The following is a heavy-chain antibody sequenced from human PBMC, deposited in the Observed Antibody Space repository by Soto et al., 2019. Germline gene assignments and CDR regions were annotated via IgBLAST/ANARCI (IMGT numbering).Heavy chain of an antibody. D-gene: IGHD1-20*01. CDR2: IYYSGST. CDR3: ARYKSNYYYGMDV. CDR1: GGSISSGDYY. Sequence: SETLSLTCTVSGGSISSGDYYWSWIRQPPGKGLEWIGYIYYSGSTYYNPSLKSRVTISVDTSKNQISLKLSSVTAADTAVYYCARYKSNYYYGMDVWGQGTTVTVSS. V-gene: IGHV4-30-4*02. J-gene: IGHJ6*02.